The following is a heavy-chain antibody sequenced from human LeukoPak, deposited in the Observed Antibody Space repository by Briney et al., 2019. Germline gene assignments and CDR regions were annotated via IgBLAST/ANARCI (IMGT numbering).Heavy chain of an antibody. CDR1: GFTFSSYG. J-gene: IGHJ6*04. V-gene: IGHV3-30*02. CDR3: AKSLSTDSSGWFRDPV. Sequence: PGGSLRLSCAASGFTFSSYGMHWVRQAPGKGLEWVAFIRYDGSNKYYADSVKGRFTISRDNSKNTLYLQMNSLRAEDTAVYYCAKSLSTDSSGWFRDPVWGKGTTVTVSS. CDR2: IRYDGSNK. D-gene: IGHD6-19*01.